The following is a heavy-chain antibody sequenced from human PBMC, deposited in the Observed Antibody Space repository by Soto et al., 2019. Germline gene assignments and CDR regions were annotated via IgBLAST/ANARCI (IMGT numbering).Heavy chain of an antibody. D-gene: IGHD2-2*01. CDR2: IYYSGST. CDR1: GGSISSYY. V-gene: IGHV4-59*12. Sequence: SETLSLTCTVSGGSISSYYWGWIRQPPGKGLEWIGYIYYSGSTNYNPSLKSRVTLSIDTSKNQFSLKLSSVTAADTAVYYCARGRQVTPAALFKRAGDYSMDVWGQGTTVTVSS. J-gene: IGHJ6*02. CDR3: ARGRQVTPAALFKRAGDYSMDV.